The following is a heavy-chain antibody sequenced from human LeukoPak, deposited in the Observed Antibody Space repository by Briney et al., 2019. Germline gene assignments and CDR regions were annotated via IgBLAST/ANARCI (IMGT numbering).Heavy chain of an antibody. V-gene: IGHV3-30*04. CDR1: GFTFSSYA. J-gene: IGHJ4*02. Sequence: GRSLRLSCAASGFTFSSYAMHWVRQAPGKGLEWVAVISYDGSNKYYADSVKGRITISRDNSKNTLYLQMNSLRAEDTAVYYCARFTVFDYWGQGTLVTVSS. CDR3: ARFTVFDY. CDR2: ISYDGSNK. D-gene: IGHD4-11*01.